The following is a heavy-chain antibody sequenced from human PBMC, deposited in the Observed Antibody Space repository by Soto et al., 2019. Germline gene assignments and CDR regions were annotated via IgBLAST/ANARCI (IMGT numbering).Heavy chain of an antibody. Sequence: LSLTCAVSGGSISSGGYSWSWIRQPPGKGLEWIGYIYHSGSTYYNPSLKSRVTISVDRSKNQFSLKLSSVTAADTAVYYCASNAGGYYGSGSYVHWGQGTLVTVSS. V-gene: IGHV4-30-2*01. J-gene: IGHJ4*02. CDR3: ASNAGGYYGSGSYVH. D-gene: IGHD3-10*01. CDR2: IYHSGST. CDR1: GGSISSGGYS.